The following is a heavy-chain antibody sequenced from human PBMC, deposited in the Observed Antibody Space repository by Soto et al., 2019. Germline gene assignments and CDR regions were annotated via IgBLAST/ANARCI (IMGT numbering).Heavy chain of an antibody. CDR1: GFTFTSSA. CDR3: AAKGSSGWRNNWFDP. J-gene: IGHJ5*02. CDR2: IVVGSGNT. D-gene: IGHD6-19*01. V-gene: IGHV1-58*01. Sequence: GASVKVSCKASGFTFTSSAVQWVRQARGQRLEWIGWIVVGSGNTNYAQKFQERVTITRDMSTSTAYMELSSLRSEDTAVYYCAAKGSSGWRNNWFDPWGQGTLVTVSS.